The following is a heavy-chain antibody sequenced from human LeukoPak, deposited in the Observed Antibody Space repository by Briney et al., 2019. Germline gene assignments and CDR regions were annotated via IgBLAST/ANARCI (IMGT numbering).Heavy chain of an antibody. CDR1: GGSISSSSYY. V-gene: IGHV4-39*07. Sequence: SETLSLTCTVSGGSISSSSYYWGRLRQPPGKGLEWIGSIYYSGSTYYNPSLKSRVTISVDTSKNQFSLKLSSVTAADTAVYYCASLYSSSWYPSHYFDYWGQGTLVTVSS. J-gene: IGHJ4*02. D-gene: IGHD6-13*01. CDR2: IYYSGST. CDR3: ASLYSSSWYPSHYFDY.